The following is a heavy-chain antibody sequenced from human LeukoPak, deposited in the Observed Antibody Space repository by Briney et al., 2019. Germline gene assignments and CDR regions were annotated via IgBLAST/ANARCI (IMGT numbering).Heavy chain of an antibody. CDR1: GYTFTSYD. D-gene: IGHD6-6*01. CDR3: ARIQSRIIAARPGNPAFDY. J-gene: IGHJ4*02. Sequence: GASVKVSCKASGYTFTSYDISWVRQAPGQGLEWMGWISTYNDNTHYAQKLQGRVTMTTDTSTSTVYMELKSLRSDDTAVYYCARIQSRIIAARPGNPAFDYWGRGTLVNVSS. V-gene: IGHV1-18*01. CDR2: ISTYNDNT.